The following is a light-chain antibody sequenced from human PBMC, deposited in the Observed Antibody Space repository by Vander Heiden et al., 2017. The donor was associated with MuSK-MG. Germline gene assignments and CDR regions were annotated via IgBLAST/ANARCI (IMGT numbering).Light chain of an antibody. CDR2: AAS. V-gene: IGKV1-39*01. Sequence: DIQMTQSPSSLSASVGDRVTITCRASQSISSYLNWYQQKPGKAPKPLIYAASSLQSGVPSRFSGSGSGTDFTLTISSLKPEDFATYYCQQSYSTPRAFGQGTKVEIK. J-gene: IGKJ1*01. CDR1: QSISSY. CDR3: QQSYSTPRA.